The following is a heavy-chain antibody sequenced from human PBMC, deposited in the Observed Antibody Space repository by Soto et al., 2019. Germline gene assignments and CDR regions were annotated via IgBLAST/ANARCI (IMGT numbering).Heavy chain of an antibody. J-gene: IGHJ6*02. Sequence: GGSLRLSCVASGFSSCRYELNWVRQAPGKGLEWVAYISTSGNIIHYADSVRGRFTISRDSAKNSLYLQMNSLRAEDTAVYYCARDLTNIGRTRLGSDNYYYGMDVWGQVTTVTVSS. CDR3: ARDLTNIGRTRLGSDNYYYGMDV. CDR1: GFSSCRYE. CDR2: ISTSGNII. V-gene: IGHV3-48*03. D-gene: IGHD2-15*01.